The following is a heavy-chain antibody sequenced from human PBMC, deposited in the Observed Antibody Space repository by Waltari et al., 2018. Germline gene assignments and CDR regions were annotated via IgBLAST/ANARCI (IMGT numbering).Heavy chain of an antibody. CDR1: GFTFSSYA. V-gene: IGHV3-30-3*01. J-gene: IGHJ4*02. D-gene: IGHD1-26*01. CDR2: ISDAGSNK. CDR3: AREDDGSDDY. Sequence: QVQLVESGGGVVQPGRSLRLSCAASGFTFSSYAMHWVRQAPGKGLEWVAVISDAGSNKYDADSWKGRFTISRDNSKNTLYLQMNSLRAEDTAVYYCAREDDGSDDYWGQGTLVTVSS.